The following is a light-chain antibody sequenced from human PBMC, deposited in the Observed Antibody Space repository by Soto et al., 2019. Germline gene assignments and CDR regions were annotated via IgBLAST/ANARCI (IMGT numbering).Light chain of an antibody. CDR3: ITRDSGLTARV. J-gene: IGLJ3*02. V-gene: IGLV1-51*01. CDR1: SSNIGNNY. Sequence: QSGLTQPPSVSAAPGQKVIISCSGSSSNIGNNYVSWYQHVPGTAPKLLIYDNDKRPSGIPDRFSGSKSGTSATLGITGLQTGDEADYYCITRDSGLTARVFGGGTKLTVL. CDR2: DND.